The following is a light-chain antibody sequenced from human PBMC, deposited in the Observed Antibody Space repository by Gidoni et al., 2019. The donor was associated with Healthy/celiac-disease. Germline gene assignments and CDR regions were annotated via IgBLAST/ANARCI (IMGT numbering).Light chain of an antibody. V-gene: IGKV4-1*01. Sequence: DIVMTQSPDSLAVSLGERVTINCKSSQSVLYSSNNQHYLAWYQQKPGQPPQLLIYWASTRESGVPDRFSGSGSGTDFTLTISSLQAEDVAVYYCQQYYSTPPTFGPGTKVDIK. CDR1: QSVLYSSNNQHY. CDR2: WAS. J-gene: IGKJ3*01. CDR3: QQYYSTPPT.